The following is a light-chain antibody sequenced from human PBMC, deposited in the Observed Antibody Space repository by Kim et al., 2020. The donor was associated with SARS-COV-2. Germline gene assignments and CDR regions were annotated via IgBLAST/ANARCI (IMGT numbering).Light chain of an antibody. CDR2: YDS. J-gene: IGLJ3*02. Sequence: APGKTARITCGGNNIGSKSVHWYQQKPGQAPVLVIYYDSDRPSGIPERFSGSNSGNTATLTICRVEAGDEADYYCQVWDSSSDHRVFGGGTQLTVL. V-gene: IGLV3-21*04. CDR1: NIGSKS. CDR3: QVWDSSSDHRV.